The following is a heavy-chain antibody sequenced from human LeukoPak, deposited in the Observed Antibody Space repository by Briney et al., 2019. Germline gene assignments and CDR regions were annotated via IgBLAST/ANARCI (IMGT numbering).Heavy chain of an antibody. D-gene: IGHD1-7*01. Sequence: GGSLRLSCAASGFTFSTYAMSWVRQAPGKGLEWVSAITDSGGNTYYAAPVKGRFTISRDNAKNSLYLQMNSLRAEDTAVYYCAREGLELRDAFDIWGQGTMVTVSS. V-gene: IGHV3-23*01. CDR2: ITDSGGNT. CDR3: AREGLELRDAFDI. J-gene: IGHJ3*02. CDR1: GFTFSTYA.